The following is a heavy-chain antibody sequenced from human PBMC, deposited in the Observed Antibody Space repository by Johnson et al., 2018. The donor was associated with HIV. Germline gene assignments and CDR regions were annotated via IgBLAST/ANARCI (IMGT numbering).Heavy chain of an antibody. Sequence: QVQLVESGGGVVQPGGSLRLTCAASGFTFSSYAMHWVRQAPGKGLEWVAVISYDGSNKYYADSVKGRFTISRDNSKNTLYLQMNSLRAEETALYYCARACRDGYTCDAFDIWGQGTMVTVSS. V-gene: IGHV3-30*14. CDR2: ISYDGSNK. CDR1: GFTFSSYA. D-gene: IGHD5-24*01. CDR3: ARACRDGYTCDAFDI. J-gene: IGHJ3*02.